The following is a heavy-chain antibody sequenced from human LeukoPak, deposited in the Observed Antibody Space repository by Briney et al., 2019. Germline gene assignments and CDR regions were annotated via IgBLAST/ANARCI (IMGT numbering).Heavy chain of an antibody. CDR3: ARRGLSSWNLYGLDV. CDR2: INSDGSST. J-gene: IGHJ6*02. Sequence: GGSLRLSCAASGFTFSAYWMHWVRQAPGKGLVWVSSINSDGSSTSYADSVKGRFTISRDNAKNTVYLQMNSLRADDTAVYYCARRGLSSWNLYGLDVWGQGATVTVSS. V-gene: IGHV3-74*01. D-gene: IGHD6-13*01. CDR1: GFTFSAYW.